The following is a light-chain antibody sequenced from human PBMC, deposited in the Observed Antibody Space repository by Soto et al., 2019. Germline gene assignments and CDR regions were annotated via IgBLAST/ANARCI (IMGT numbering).Light chain of an antibody. CDR1: SSDVGAYIF. CDR3: VSFTTSRSYV. CDR2: DII. Sequence: QSALTQPASVSGSPGQSITISCTGTSSDVGAYIFVSWYQQHPGKAPKLMIYDIINRPSGVSNRFSGSKSGNTASLPISGLQAEDEADYYCVSFTTSRSYVFGTGTKVTVL. V-gene: IGLV2-14*03. J-gene: IGLJ1*01.